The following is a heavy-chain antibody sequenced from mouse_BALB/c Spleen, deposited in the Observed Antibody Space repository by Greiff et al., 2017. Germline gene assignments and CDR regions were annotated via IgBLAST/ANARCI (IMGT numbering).Heavy chain of an antibody. V-gene: IGHV5-4*02. CDR3: AREKLYFDV. J-gene: IGHJ1*01. CDR2: ISDGGSYT. Sequence: EVKLVESGGGLVKPGGSLKLSCAASGFTFSDYYMYWVRQTPEKRLEWVATISDGGSYTYYPDSVKGRFTISRDNAKNNLYLQMSSLKSEDTAMYYCAREKLYFDVWGAGTTVTVSS. CDR1: GFTFSDYY.